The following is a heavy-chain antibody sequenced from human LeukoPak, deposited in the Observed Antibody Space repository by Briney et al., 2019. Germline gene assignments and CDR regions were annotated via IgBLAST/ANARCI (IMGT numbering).Heavy chain of an antibody. D-gene: IGHD3-9*01. V-gene: IGHV4-59*01. CDR3: ARKGDILTGYYNHFDY. CDR2: IYYSGST. Sequence: SETLSLTCTVSGGSISSYYWSWIRQPPGRGLEWIGYIYYSGSTNYNPSLKSRVTISVDTSKNQFSLKLSSVTAADTAVYYCARKGDILTGYYNHFDYWGQGTLVTVSS. CDR1: GGSISSYY. J-gene: IGHJ4*02.